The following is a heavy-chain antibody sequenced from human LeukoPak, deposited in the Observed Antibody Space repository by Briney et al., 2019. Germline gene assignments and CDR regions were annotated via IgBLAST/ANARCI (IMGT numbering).Heavy chain of an antibody. V-gene: IGHV4-34*01. J-gene: IGHJ3*02. CDR3: ARRRTTNYYDTSGPTTAFDI. CDR2: INHSGST. CDR1: GGSFRGYY. D-gene: IGHD3-22*01. Sequence: SETLSLTCAVYGGSFRGYYWSWIRQPPGKGLEWIGEINHSGSTNYNPSLKSRVTISVDKFKNQCPLKLSLVTAAATALYYCARRRTTNYYDTSGPTTAFDIWRQRPVDSVSS.